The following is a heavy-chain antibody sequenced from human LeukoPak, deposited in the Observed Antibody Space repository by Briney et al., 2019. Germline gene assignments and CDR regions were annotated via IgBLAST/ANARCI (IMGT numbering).Heavy chain of an antibody. CDR2: IYYSGST. CDR3: ARGGRNTPDYFDC. J-gene: IGHJ4*02. Sequence: SETLSLTCTVSGGSVSSGSYYWSWIRQPPGKGLEWIGYIYYSGSTNYNPSLKSRVTISVDTSKNQFSLKLSSVTAADTAVYYCARGGRNTPDYFDCWGQGTLVIVSS. CDR1: GGSVSSGSYY. D-gene: IGHD1-14*01. V-gene: IGHV4-61*01.